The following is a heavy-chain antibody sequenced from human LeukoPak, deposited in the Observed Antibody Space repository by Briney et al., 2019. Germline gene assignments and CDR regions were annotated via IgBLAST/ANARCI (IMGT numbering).Heavy chain of an antibody. V-gene: IGHV4-59*08. CDR2: IYYSGST. CDR1: GGSISSYY. D-gene: IGHD4/OR15-4a*01. Sequence: SETLSLTCTVSGGSISSYYWSWIRQPPGKGLEWIGYIYYSGSTYYNPSLKSRVTISVDTSKNQFSLKLSSVTAADTAVYYCARGAYGAYYFDYWGQGTLVTVSS. J-gene: IGHJ4*02. CDR3: ARGAYGAYYFDY.